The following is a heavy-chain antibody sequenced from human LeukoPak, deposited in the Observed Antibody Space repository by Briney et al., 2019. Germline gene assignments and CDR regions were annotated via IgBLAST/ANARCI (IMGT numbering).Heavy chain of an antibody. CDR2: ISGDGVTT. J-gene: IGHJ4*02. Sequence: GGSLRLSCVASGLPIADFAMHWVRQAPGQGLEWVSLISGDGVTTFYADSVKGRFSISRDNSKNSLSLEMNSLRTEDTAMYYCARESGKFDYWGQGTLVAVSS. V-gene: IGHV3-43*02. CDR3: ARESGKFDY. CDR1: GLPIADFA.